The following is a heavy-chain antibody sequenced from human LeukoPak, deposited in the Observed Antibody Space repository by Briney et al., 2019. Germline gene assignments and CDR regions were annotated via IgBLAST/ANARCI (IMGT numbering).Heavy chain of an antibody. V-gene: IGHV3-23*01. J-gene: IGHJ3*01. D-gene: IGHD3-10*01. CDR3: AKNGSGTSRAFDV. CDR1: GFTFSSSA. CDR2: ISGSGGVT. Sequence: GGSLRLSCAASGFTFSSSAMSWVRQAPGKGLEWVSAISGSGGVTYYRDSVKGRFTVPRDNSKNTLYLQMNSLRAEDTALYYCAKNGSGTSRAFDVWGQGTMVTVSS.